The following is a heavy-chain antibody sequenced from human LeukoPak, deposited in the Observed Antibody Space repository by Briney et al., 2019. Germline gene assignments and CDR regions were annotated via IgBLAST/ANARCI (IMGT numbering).Heavy chain of an antibody. CDR1: GFTFKDYG. J-gene: IGHJ6*02. V-gene: IGHV3-9*01. CDR2: INWNGGGT. Sequence: GGSLRLSCAATGFTFKDYGMHWVRQPPGKGLEWVSSINWNGGGTEYADSVKGRFTISRDNAKNSLYLQLSSLRPEDTALYYCAKHMRATNTYSFFGLDVWGQGTTVAVSS. CDR3: AKHMRATNTYSFFGLDV. D-gene: IGHD1-26*01.